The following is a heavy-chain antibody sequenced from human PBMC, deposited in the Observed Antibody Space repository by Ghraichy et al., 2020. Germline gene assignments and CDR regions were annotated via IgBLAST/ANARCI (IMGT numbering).Heavy chain of an antibody. D-gene: IGHD6-19*01. CDR3: AKGIAVAGKVFEN. Sequence: GGSLRLSCAASGFNFSSYSMNWVRQAPGKGLEWVSYINSSSSTIYYADSVKGRFTISRDNAKNSLYLQMNSLRDEDTAVYYCAKGIAVAGKVFENWGQGTLVTVSS. CDR2: INSSSSTI. CDR1: GFNFSSYS. J-gene: IGHJ4*02. V-gene: IGHV3-48*02.